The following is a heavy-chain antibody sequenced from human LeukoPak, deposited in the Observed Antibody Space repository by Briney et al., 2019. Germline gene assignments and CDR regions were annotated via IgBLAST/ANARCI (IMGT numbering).Heavy chain of an antibody. D-gene: IGHD6-13*01. J-gene: IGHJ4*02. CDR3: AREAAAGRFIGNY. V-gene: IGHV1-2*02. Sequence: GASVKVSCKASGYTFTAYYMHWVRQAPGQGLEWMGWINPNSGGTNFAQKFQGRVTMTRDTSISTAYMELGRLRSDDTAVYYCAREAAAGRFIGNYWGQGTLVTVSS. CDR2: INPNSGGT. CDR1: GYTFTAYY.